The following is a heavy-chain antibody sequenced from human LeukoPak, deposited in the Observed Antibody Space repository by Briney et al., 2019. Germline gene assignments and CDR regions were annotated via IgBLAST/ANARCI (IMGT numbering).Heavy chain of an antibody. J-gene: IGHJ4*02. CDR1: GASMTSHY. CDR2: IFHTGST. D-gene: IGHD6-6*01. CDR3: AKEGGPARPGLDS. V-gene: IGHV4-59*11. Sequence: SETLCLTCTVSGASMTSHYWTWMRQDPGTGLEWIGNIFHTGSTSYNPALESRVTISLDTSNNQFSLKMTPVTPADTAVYYCAKEGGPARPGLDSWGQGTLVTVSS.